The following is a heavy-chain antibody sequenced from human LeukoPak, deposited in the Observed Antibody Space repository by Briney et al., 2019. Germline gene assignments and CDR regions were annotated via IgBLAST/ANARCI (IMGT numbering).Heavy chain of an antibody. CDR3: ARDLIAAAGTDY. J-gene: IGHJ4*02. CDR2: IYSGGST. CDR1: GFTVSSNY. Sequence: GGSLRLSCAAPGFTVSSNYMSWVRQAPGKGLEWVSVIYSGGSTYYADSVKGRFTISRDNSKNTLYLQMNSLRAEDTAVYYCARDLIAAAGTDYWGQGTLVTVSS. V-gene: IGHV3-66*01. D-gene: IGHD6-13*01.